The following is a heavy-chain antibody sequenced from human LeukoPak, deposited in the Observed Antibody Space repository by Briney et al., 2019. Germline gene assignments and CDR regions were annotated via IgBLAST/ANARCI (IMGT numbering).Heavy chain of an antibody. Sequence: SETLSLTCTVSGGSMSSHYWSWIRQPPGKGLEWIGYIHYSGSTTYNPSLQSRVTISIDTSKNQFSLKLSSVSAADTAVYYCARDRGGSYWGQGTLVTVCS. J-gene: IGHJ4*02. D-gene: IGHD1-26*01. CDR2: IHYSGST. CDR1: GGSMSSHY. V-gene: IGHV4-59*11. CDR3: ARDRGGSY.